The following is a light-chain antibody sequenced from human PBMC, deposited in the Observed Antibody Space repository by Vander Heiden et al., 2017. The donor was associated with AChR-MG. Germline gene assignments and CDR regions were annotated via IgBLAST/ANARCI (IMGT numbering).Light chain of an antibody. Sequence: QSVLTQPPSVSGSPGQRVTISCSGTNPNIGNNAVNWYQPFPGKAPKLPIYCNVLVASGVSDRFAGSKSGTSASLAISWLQSEDEADFYCAAWDDSLNGWIFGGGTTLTVL. CDR3: AAWDDSLNGWI. CDR1: NPNIGNNA. J-gene: IGLJ2*01. CDR2: CNV. V-gene: IGLV1-36*01.